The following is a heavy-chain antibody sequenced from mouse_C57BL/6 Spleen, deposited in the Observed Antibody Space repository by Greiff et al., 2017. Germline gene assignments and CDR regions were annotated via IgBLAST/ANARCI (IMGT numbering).Heavy chain of an antibody. J-gene: IGHJ2*01. CDR2: ISDGGSYT. V-gene: IGHV5-4*01. CDR1: GFTFSSYA. CDR3: ARAHYYGSSYGYFDY. Sequence: VQLQQSGGGLVKPGGSLKLSCAASGFTFSSYAMSWVRQTPEKRLEWVATISDGGSYTYYPDNVKGRFTISRDNAKNNLYLQMSHLKSEDTAMYYCARAHYYGSSYGYFDYWGQGTTLTVSS. D-gene: IGHD1-1*01.